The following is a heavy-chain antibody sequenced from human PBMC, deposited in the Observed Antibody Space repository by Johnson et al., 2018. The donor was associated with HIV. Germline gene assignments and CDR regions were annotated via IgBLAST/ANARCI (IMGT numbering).Heavy chain of an antibody. J-gene: IGHJ3*02. D-gene: IGHD3-22*01. CDR3: ARDFDTSGSLDAFDI. V-gene: IGHV3-30-3*01. CDR1: GFTFSSYA. Sequence: QVLLVESGGDVVQPGRSLRLSCTASGFTFSSYALHWVRQAPGKGLEWVAVLSSDGSNKFYADSVQGRFTISRDNAKNSLYLQMNSLRAEDTALYYCARDFDTSGSLDAFDIWGQGIMVTVSS. CDR2: LSSDGSNK.